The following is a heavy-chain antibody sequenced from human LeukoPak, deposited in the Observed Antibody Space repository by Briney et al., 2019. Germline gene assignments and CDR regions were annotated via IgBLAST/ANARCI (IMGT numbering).Heavy chain of an antibody. J-gene: IGHJ6*04. CDR1: GGSISSYY. Sequence: PSETLSLTCTVSGGSISSYYWSWIRQPPGKGLEWIGYIYYSGSTNYNPSLKSRVTISVDTSKNQFSLKLSSVTAADTAVYYCAREAGLGAFDIWGKGTTVTVSS. D-gene: IGHD6-19*01. CDR3: AREAGLGAFDI. CDR2: IYYSGST. V-gene: IGHV4-59*01.